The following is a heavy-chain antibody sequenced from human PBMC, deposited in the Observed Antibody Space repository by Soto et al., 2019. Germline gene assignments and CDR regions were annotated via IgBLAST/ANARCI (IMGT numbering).Heavy chain of an antibody. D-gene: IGHD2-15*01. J-gene: IGHJ6*03. CDR1: GYTFTSYY. V-gene: IGHV1-46*03. CDR3: ASGPDCSGGSCYSPYYYYYYMDV. CDR2: INPSGGST. Sequence: GASVKVSCKASGYTFTSYYMHWVRQAPGQGLEWMGIINPSGGSTSYAQKFQGRGTMTRDTSTSTVYMELSSLRSEDTAVYYCASGPDCSGGSCYSPYYYYYYMDVWGKGTTVTVSS.